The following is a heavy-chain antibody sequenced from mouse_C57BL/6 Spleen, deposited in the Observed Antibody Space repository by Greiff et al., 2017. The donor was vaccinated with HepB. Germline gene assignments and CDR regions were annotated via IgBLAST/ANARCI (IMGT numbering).Heavy chain of an antibody. CDR3: ARSMGTTVVATDWYFDV. V-gene: IGHV1-47*01. CDR2: FHPYNDDT. Sequence: QVQLKESGAELVKPGASVKMSCKASGYTFTTYPIEWMKQNHGKSLEWIGNFHPYNDDTKYNEKFKGKATLTVEKSSSTVYLELSRLTSDDSAVYYCARSMGTTVVATDWYFDVWGTGTTVTVSS. CDR1: GYTFTTYP. J-gene: IGHJ1*03. D-gene: IGHD1-1*01.